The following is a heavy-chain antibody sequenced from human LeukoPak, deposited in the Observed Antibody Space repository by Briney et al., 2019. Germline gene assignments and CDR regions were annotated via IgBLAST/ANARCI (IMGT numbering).Heavy chain of an antibody. J-gene: IGHJ5*02. D-gene: IGHD4-11*01. CDR1: GFTFDDYA. CDR2: ISWNSGSI. CDR3: AKGPPSVTTLWFTWFDP. Sequence: GRSLRLSCAASGFTFDDYAMHWVRQAPGKGLEWVPGISWNSGSIGYADSVKGRFTISRDNAKNSLYLQMNSLRAEDTALYYCAKGPPSVTTLWFTWFDPWGQGTLVTVSS. V-gene: IGHV3-9*01.